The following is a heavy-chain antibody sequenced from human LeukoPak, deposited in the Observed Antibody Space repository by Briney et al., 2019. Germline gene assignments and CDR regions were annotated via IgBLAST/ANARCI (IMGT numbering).Heavy chain of an antibody. V-gene: IGHV7-4-1*02. CDR2: INTNTGNP. CDR3: ARDPFPLTTVTYTFFDY. CDR1: GYTFTSYA. D-gene: IGHD4-17*01. J-gene: IGHJ4*02. Sequence: GASVKVSCKASGYTFTSYAMNWVRQAPGQGLEWMGWINTNTGNPTYAQGFTGRFVFSLDTSVSTAYLQISSLKAEDTAVYYCARDPFPLTTVTYTFFDYWGQGTLVTVSS.